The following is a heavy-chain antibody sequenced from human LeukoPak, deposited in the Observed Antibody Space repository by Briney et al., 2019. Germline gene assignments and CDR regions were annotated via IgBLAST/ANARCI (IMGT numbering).Heavy chain of an antibody. D-gene: IGHD5-18*01. J-gene: IGHJ5*02. Sequence: PSETLSLTCTVSGGSISSSSYYWSWIRQPPGKGLEWIGYIYYSGSTNYNPSLKSRVTISVDTSKNQFSLKLSSVTAADTAVYYCARAYGYSYGHNWFDPWGQGTLVTVSS. CDR2: IYYSGST. CDR1: GGSISSSSYY. CDR3: ARAYGYSYGHNWFDP. V-gene: IGHV4-61*01.